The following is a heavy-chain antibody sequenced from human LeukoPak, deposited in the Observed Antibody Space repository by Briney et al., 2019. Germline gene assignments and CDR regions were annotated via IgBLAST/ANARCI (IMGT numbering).Heavy chain of an antibody. D-gene: IGHD6-6*01. CDR1: GFTFDDYA. CDR2: ISWNSGSI. Sequence: PGGSLRLSCAASGFTFDDYAMHWVRHAPGKGLEWVSGISWNSGSIGYADSVKGRFTISRDNAKNSLYPQMNSLRAEDTALYYCAKDREYSSSSSLDYWGQGTLVTVSS. CDR3: AKDREYSSSSSLDY. J-gene: IGHJ4*02. V-gene: IGHV3-9*01.